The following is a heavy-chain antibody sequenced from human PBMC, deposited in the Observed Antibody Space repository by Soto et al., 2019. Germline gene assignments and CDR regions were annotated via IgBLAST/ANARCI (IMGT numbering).Heavy chain of an antibody. CDR1: GGSISSYY. V-gene: IGHV4-59*08. D-gene: IGHD3-10*01. CDR3: ARQETYYGSGSYRALDY. J-gene: IGHJ4*02. Sequence: QVQLQESGPGLVKPSETLSLTCTVSGGSISSYYWSWIRQPPGKGLGWIGYIYYSGSTNYNPSLKSRVTISVDTSKNQFSLTLSSVTAADTAVYYCARQETYYGSGSYRALDYWGQGTLVTVSS. CDR2: IYYSGST.